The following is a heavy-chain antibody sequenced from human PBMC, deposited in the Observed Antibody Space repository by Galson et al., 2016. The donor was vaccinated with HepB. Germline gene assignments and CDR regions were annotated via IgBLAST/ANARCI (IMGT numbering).Heavy chain of an antibody. CDR2: IGTDEYT. J-gene: IGHJ5*02. CDR1: GLTFSTCD. V-gene: IGHV3-23*01. CDR3: AILKLGTLFDP. D-gene: IGHD3-16*01. Sequence: SLRLSCAVSGLTFSTCDMTWVRQAPGKGLEWVSSIGTDEYTYYADSVKGRVTISRDNSKNTLYLQMNSLRAEDTAVYYCAILKLGTLFDPWGRGALVTVSP.